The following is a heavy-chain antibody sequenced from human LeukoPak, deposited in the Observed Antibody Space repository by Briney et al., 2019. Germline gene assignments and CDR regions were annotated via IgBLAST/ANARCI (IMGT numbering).Heavy chain of an antibody. CDR3: ASVSYCSSTSCYSRSYYYYYYMDV. CDR2: INHSGST. CDR1: GGSFSGDY. Sequence: SETLSLTCAVYGGSFSGDYWSWIRQPPGKGLEWIGEINHSGSTNYNPSLKSRVTISVDTSKNQFSLKLSSVTAADTAVYYCASVSYCSSTSCYSRSYYYYYYMDVWGKGTTVTVSS. D-gene: IGHD2-2*01. J-gene: IGHJ6*03. V-gene: IGHV4-34*01.